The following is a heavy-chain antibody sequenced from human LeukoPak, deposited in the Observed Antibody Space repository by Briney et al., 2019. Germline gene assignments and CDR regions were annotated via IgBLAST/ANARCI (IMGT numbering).Heavy chain of an antibody. CDR2: IRHDGSIK. J-gene: IGHJ4*02. CDR1: GFIFSTYG. CDR3: AKDSLADIDY. D-gene: IGHD3-16*01. V-gene: IGHV3-30*02. Sequence: GGSLRLSCAASGFIFSTYGTYWVRQAPGKGLEWVAFIRHDGSIKNYADSVKGRSTISRDNSKNTLYLQMNSLRAGDTAVYYCAKDSLADIDYWGQGTLVTVSS.